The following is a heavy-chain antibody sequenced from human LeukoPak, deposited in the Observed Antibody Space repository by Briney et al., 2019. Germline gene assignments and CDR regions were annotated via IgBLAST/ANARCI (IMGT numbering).Heavy chain of an antibody. CDR2: IKSDGSTT. Sequence: GGSLRLSCAASGFTFSNYWIHWVRQAPGKGLVWVSRIKSDGSTTNHADSVKGRFTISRDNAKNSLYLQMNSLRAEDTAVYYCARVAARLLGYWGQGTLVTVSS. J-gene: IGHJ4*02. V-gene: IGHV3-74*01. CDR3: ARVAARLLGY. D-gene: IGHD6-6*01. CDR1: GFTFSNYW.